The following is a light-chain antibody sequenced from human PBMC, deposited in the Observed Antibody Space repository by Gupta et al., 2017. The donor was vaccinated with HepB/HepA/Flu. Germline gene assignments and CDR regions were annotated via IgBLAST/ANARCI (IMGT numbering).Light chain of an antibody. CDR3: GKSDSSLSVVV. J-gene: IGLJ2*01. CDR1: SSNIGNNY. V-gene: IGLV1-51*02. CDR2: ENN. Sequence: YVLPQRPPLSPAPGQKVTISCSGSSSNIGNNYVSWYQQLPGTAPKVLIPENNKRPSGIPDRFAGSKAGTSATPSITGLQTGDEADYYGGKSDSSLSVVVFGGGTKVTVL.